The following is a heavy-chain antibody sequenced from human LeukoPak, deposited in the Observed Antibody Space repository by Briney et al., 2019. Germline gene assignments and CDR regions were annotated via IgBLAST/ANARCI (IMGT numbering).Heavy chain of an antibody. J-gene: IGHJ5*02. CDR3: AKDSYSSGPNWFDP. V-gene: IGHV1-2*02. Sequence: ASVTLSCKASGYTFSNYYMHWVRQAPGQGLEWMGWSNPSSSGTNYTQEFQDRVTMTRDTSISTAYMELSRLRSDDTAVYYCAKDSYSSGPNWFDPWGEGTLASVSS. D-gene: IGHD6-19*01. CDR2: SNPSSSGT. CDR1: GYTFSNYY.